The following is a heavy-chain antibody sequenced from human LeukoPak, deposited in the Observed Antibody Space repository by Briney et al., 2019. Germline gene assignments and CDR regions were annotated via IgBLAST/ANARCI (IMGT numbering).Heavy chain of an antibody. CDR2: IYTRGST. V-gene: IGHV4-4*07. D-gene: IGHD2-15*01. CDR3: ARGRFCSDDSCSGGDAFDI. CDR1: GVSINNYY. Sequence: ASETLSLTCTCSGVSINNYYWSWLRQPAGKGLEGVGLIYTRGSTNYNPSLKSRDTMSVEMYKNQLPAKQSSGTAADPPVFYCARGRFCSDDSCSGGDAFDIWGQGTMVSVSS. J-gene: IGHJ3*02.